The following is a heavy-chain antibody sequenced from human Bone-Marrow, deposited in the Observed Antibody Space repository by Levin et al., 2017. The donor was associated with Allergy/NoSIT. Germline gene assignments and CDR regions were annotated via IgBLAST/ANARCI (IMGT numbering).Heavy chain of an antibody. Sequence: SEPLSLTCAVYGGSFNVYYWSWIRQSPGKGLEWIGEINHVGSSNYNPSLKSRVTISVDASKDQFYLNLTHVTAADTAIYYCATEGGNWFDPWGQGTLVTVSS. CDR1: GGSFNVYY. D-gene: IGHD3-16*01. CDR2: INHVGSS. V-gene: IGHV4-34*01. J-gene: IGHJ5*02. CDR3: ATEGGNWFDP.